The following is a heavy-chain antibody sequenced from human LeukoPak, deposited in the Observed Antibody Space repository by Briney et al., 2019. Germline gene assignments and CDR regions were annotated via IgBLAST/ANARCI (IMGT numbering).Heavy chain of an antibody. CDR2: INPNSGGT. Sequence: ASVKVSCKASGYTFTGYYMHWVRQAPGQGLKWMGRINPNSGGTNYAQKFQGRVTMTRDTSISTAYMELSRLRSDDTAVYYCARTIFWSGYPYFDYWGQGTLVTVSS. J-gene: IGHJ4*02. D-gene: IGHD3-3*01. V-gene: IGHV1-2*06. CDR1: GYTFTGYY. CDR3: ARTIFWSGYPYFDY.